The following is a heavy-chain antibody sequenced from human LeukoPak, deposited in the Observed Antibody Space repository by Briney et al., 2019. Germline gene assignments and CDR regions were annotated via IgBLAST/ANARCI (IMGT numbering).Heavy chain of an antibody. J-gene: IGHJ2*01. D-gene: IGHD3-9*01. Sequence: SETLSLTCTVSGYSISSGYYWGWIRQPPGKGLEWIGSIYHSGSTYYNPSLKSRVTISVDTSKDQFSLKLSSVTAADTAVYYCARVRAYYDILTGYYPNWYFDLWGRGTLVTVSS. CDR3: ARVRAYYDILTGYYPNWYFDL. V-gene: IGHV4-38-2*02. CDR2: IYHSGST. CDR1: GYSISSGYY.